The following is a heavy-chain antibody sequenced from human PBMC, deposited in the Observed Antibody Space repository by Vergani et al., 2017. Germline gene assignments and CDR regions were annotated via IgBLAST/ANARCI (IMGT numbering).Heavy chain of an antibody. Sequence: EVQLLESAGNLVQPGGSLRLPCAASGFTFTNLAMTWVGQAPGEGLGWVSGISGSGGFTYYADSVKGRFTISRDNSENTMFLQMHNLRAEDTAVYYCAKDNGPGCYDSSGYCDYWGQGTLVTVSS. D-gene: IGHD3-22*01. CDR1: GFTFTNLA. J-gene: IGHJ4*02. V-gene: IGHV3-23*01. CDR2: ISGSGGFT. CDR3: AKDNGPGCYDSSGYCDY.